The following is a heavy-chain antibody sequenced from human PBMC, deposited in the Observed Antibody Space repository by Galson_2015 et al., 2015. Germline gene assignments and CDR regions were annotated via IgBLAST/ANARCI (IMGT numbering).Heavy chain of an antibody. CDR2: INPSGGST. Sequence: SVKVSCKASGYTFTSYYMHWVRQAPGQGLEWMGIINPSGGSTSYAQKFQGRVTMTRDTSTSTVYMELSSLRSEDTAVYYCARGPIVGVLDDILTGRSPRGEFDYWGQGTLVTVSS. CDR3: ARGPIVGVLDDILTGRSPRGEFDY. J-gene: IGHJ4*02. V-gene: IGHV1-46*01. CDR1: GYTFTSYY. D-gene: IGHD3-9*01.